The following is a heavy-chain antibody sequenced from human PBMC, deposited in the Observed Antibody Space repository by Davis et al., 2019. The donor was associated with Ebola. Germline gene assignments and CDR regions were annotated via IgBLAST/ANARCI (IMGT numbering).Heavy chain of an antibody. CDR3: ASTYCSSTSCYFPRGYGMDV. V-gene: IGHV1-2*04. CDR1: GYTFIGFD. D-gene: IGHD2-2*01. Sequence: AASVKVSCKASGYTFIGFDIHWGRQAPGQGLEWLGWINPNTGGTNLAQKFRGWVTLTRDTSISTAYMELQRLRSDDTAIYYCASTYCSSTSCYFPRGYGMDVWGQGTTVTVSS. CDR2: INPNTGGT. J-gene: IGHJ6*02.